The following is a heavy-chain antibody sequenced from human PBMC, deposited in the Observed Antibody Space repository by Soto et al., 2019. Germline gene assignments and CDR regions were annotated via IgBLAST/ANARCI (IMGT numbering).Heavy chain of an antibody. CDR1: GGSISSYY. J-gene: IGHJ3*02. D-gene: IGHD1-26*01. V-gene: IGHV4-59*01. CDR2: IYYSGST. CDR3: AREGSSGSYYGAFDI. Sequence: KPSETLSLTCTVSGGSISSYYWSWIRQPPGKGLEWIGYIYYSGSTNYNPSLKSRVTISVDTSKNQFSLKLSSVTAADTAVYYCAREGSSGSYYGAFDIWGQGTMVTVSS.